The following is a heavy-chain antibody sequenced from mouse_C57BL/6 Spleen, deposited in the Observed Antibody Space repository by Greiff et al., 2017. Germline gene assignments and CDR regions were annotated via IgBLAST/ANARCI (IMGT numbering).Heavy chain of an antibody. CDR3: ASGPYSNYEGYFDY. CDR2: INPSTGGT. Sequence: EVQLQQSGPELVKPGASVKISCKASGYSFTGYYMNWVKQSPEKSLEWIGEINPSTGGTTYNQKFKAKATLTVDKSSSTAYMQLKSLTSEDSAVYYCASGPYSNYEGYFDYWGQGTTLTVSS. J-gene: IGHJ2*01. V-gene: IGHV1-42*01. CDR1: GYSFTGYY. D-gene: IGHD2-5*01.